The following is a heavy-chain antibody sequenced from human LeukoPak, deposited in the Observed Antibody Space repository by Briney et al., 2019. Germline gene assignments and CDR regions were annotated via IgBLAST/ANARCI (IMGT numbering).Heavy chain of an antibody. V-gene: IGHV4-34*01. CDR2: INHSGST. D-gene: IGHD2-8*01. J-gene: IGHJ4*02. CDR1: GGSFSGYY. Sequence: SETLSLSCAVSGGSFSGYYWSWIRQPPGKGLEWIWEINHSGSTTYNPYLKSRVTILVDTSKNQFSLKLSSVTAADTAVYYCARGDCTNGVCFIFDYGGQGTLVTVSS. CDR3: ARGDCTNGVCFIFDY.